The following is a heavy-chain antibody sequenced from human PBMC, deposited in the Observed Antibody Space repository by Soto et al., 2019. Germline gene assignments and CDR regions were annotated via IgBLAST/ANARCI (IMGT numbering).Heavy chain of an antibody. V-gene: IGHV4-39*02. J-gene: IGHJ4*02. CDR3: ARGMTPPGAPAWYYFDS. CDR2: TAYDGTRWSL. CDR1: GGSVTNSPYY. D-gene: IGHD2-8*02. Sequence: PSETLSLTGTVSGGSVTNSPYYWVCIRQSPRRGPQWIGSTAYDGTRWSLYYRPALESRPTTSVDTSENGFSLRLTSVTAADTALYYCARGMTPPGAPAWYYFDSWGQGTLVTVSS.